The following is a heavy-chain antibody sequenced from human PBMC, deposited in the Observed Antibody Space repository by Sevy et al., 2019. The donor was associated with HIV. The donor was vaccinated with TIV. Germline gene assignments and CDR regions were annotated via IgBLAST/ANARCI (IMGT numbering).Heavy chain of an antibody. V-gene: IGHV3-7*01. Sequence: GGSLRLSCAASGFDFNHHWMSWVRQAPQKGLEWVANIKQDGSETYYVDSLDGRFTISRDNAKNSLSLQINDLRAEDTAVYYCARLPTGLQSFNYLLSTYFDSWGQGTLVTVSS. J-gene: IGHJ4*02. CDR3: ARLPTGLQSFNYLLSTYFDS. CDR1: GFDFNHHW. D-gene: IGHD3-9*01. CDR2: IKQDGSET.